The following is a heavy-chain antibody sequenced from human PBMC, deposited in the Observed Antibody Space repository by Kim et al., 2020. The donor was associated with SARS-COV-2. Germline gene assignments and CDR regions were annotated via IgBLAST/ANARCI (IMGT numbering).Heavy chain of an antibody. CDR3: ARDSSYGLGTNYYYYGMDV. Sequence: GGSLRLSCAASGFTFSSYWMSWVRQAPGKGLEWVANIKQDGSEKYYVDSVKGRFTISRDNAKNSLYLQMNSLRAEDTAVYYCARDSSYGLGTNYYYYGMDVWGQGTTVTVSS. D-gene: IGHD2-15*01. CDR1: GFTFSSYW. J-gene: IGHJ6*02. CDR2: IKQDGSEK. V-gene: IGHV3-7*01.